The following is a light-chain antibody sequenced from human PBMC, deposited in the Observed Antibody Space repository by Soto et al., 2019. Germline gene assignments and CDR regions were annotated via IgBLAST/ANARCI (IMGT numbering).Light chain of an antibody. CDR3: QSFDSGLSVVV. V-gene: IGLV1-40*01. Sequence: QSVLTQPPSVSGAPGQRITISCTGSSSNIGAGYAIHWYQHLPGTAPQLLIFDNNNRPSGVPDRFSGSKSGTSASLAITGLQAEDEADYYCQSFDSGLSVVVFGGGTKLTVL. CDR2: DNN. CDR1: SSNIGAGYA. J-gene: IGLJ2*01.